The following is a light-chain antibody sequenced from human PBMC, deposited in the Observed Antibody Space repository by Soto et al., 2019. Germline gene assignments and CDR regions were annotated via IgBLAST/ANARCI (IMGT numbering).Light chain of an antibody. CDR2: AAS. V-gene: IGKV1-9*01. Sequence: DIQLTQSPSFLSASVGDRATITCRASQGISSYLVWYQQKPGKAPKLXTYAASTLQSGVPSRFSGSGSGTEFTLTISSLQPDDFATYYCQQYNSYSRTFGQGTKVDIK. CDR3: QQYNSYSRT. CDR1: QGISSY. J-gene: IGKJ1*01.